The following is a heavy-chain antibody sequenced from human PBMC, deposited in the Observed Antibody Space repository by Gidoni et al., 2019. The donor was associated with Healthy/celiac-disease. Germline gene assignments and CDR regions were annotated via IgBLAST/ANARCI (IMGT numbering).Heavy chain of an antibody. Sequence: QVQLQQWGAGLLKPSETLSLTCAVYGGSFSGYYWSWIRQPPGKGLEWIGEINHSGSTNYSPSFASIFLTKSTAADTAVYYCARARIEPLITMVRGRVRFDYWGQGTLVTVSS. CDR3: RVRFDY. CDR1: GGSFSGYY. V-gene: IGHV4-34*01. J-gene: IGHJ4*02. CDR2: INHSGST. D-gene: IGHD3-10*01.